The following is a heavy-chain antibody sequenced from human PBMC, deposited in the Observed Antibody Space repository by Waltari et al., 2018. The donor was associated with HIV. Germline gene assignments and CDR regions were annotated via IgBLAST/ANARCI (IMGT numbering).Heavy chain of an antibody. CDR2: VDPEDGET. CDR1: GYTFTAYY. Sequence: EVQLVQSGAEGKKPWATVKISCKVSGYTFTAYYMPWLQQAPGQGPEWMGLVDPEDGETIYAEKFQGRVTITADTSTDTAYMELSSLRSEDTAVYYCATEVVAALERGGYYYGRDVWGQGTTVTVSS. CDR3: ATEVVAALERGGYYYGRDV. J-gene: IGHJ6*02. V-gene: IGHV1-69-2*01. D-gene: IGHD6-13*01.